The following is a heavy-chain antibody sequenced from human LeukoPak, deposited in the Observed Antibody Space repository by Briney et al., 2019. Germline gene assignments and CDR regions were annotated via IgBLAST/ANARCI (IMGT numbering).Heavy chain of an antibody. CDR3: ARDSTYYYDSGSSGPHYFDN. V-gene: IGHV3-23*01. Sequence: GGSLRLSCAASGFTFSSPAMTWVRQAPGKGLEWVSTVSDSGDNTYYADSVKGRFTISRDNSKDTLYLQMSSLRAEDTAVYYCARDSTYYYDSGSSGPHYFDNWGQGTLVTVSS. D-gene: IGHD3-10*01. CDR1: GFTFSSPA. J-gene: IGHJ4*02. CDR2: VSDSGDNT.